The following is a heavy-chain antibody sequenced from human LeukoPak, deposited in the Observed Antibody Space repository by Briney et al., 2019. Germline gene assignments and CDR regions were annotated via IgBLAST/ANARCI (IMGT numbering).Heavy chain of an antibody. J-gene: IGHJ4*02. CDR2: ISDSGGST. V-gene: IGHV3-23*01. CDR1: GYMFNKYG. CDR3: AKDLHYNYDNSGYMSSFDY. D-gene: IGHD3-22*01. Sequence: AGGSLRLSCAASGYMFNKYGRNWVGQAQGKGRKGCSGISDSGGSTYYADSVRGRFTISRDNSKNTLFLQMNGLRAEDTAIYYCAKDLHYNYDNSGYMSSFDYWGQGTLVTVSS.